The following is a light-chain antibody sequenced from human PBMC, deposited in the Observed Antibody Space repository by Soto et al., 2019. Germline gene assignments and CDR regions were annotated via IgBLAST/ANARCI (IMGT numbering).Light chain of an antibody. CDR1: SSDVGGYNY. J-gene: IGLJ2*01. CDR2: DVS. V-gene: IGLV2-14*01. Sequence: QSALTQPASVSGSPGQSITLSCTGTSSDVGGYNYVSWYQQHPGKAPKLMIYDVSNRPSGVSNRFSGSKSGNTASLTISGFQAEDEADYYCSSYTSSSTLVVFGRGTKLTVL. CDR3: SSYTSSSTLVV.